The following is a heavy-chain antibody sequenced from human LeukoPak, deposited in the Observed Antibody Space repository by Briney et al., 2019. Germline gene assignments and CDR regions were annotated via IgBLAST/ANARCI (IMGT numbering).Heavy chain of an antibody. J-gene: IGHJ5*02. CDR1: GFTVSSNY. CDR3: AREESGTGVRP. Sequence: GGSLRLSCAASGFTVSSNYMSWVRQAPGKGLEWVSVIYSGGSTYYADSVKGRFTISRDTSKDTLYLQMNSLRAEDTAVYYCAREESGTGVRPWGQGTLVTVSS. V-gene: IGHV3-53*01. D-gene: IGHD3/OR15-3a*01. CDR2: IYSGGST.